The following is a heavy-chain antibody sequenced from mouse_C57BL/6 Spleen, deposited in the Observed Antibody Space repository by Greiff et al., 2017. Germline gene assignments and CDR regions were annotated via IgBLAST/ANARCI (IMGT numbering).Heavy chain of an antibody. CDR2: IDPSDSYT. CDR3: ARWNYYGSRPWYFDV. V-gene: IGHV1-69*01. D-gene: IGHD1-1*01. CDR1: GYTFTSYW. Sequence: QVQLQQPGAELVMPGASVKLSCKASGYTFTSYWMHWVKQRPGQGLEWIGEIDPSDSYTNYNQKFKGKSTLTVDKSSSTAYMQLSSLTSEDSAVYYCARWNYYGSRPWYFDVWGTGTTVTVSS. J-gene: IGHJ1*03.